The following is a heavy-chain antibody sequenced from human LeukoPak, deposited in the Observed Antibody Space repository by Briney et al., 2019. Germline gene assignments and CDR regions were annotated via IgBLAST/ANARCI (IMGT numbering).Heavy chain of an antibody. CDR3: VRWGRQWSNWFDP. Sequence: GGSLRLSCAASGFSFSTYSINWVRQAPGKGLEWVASISRNSNYIYYADSVKGRFTISRDNAKNSLYLQMNSLRTADTAVYYCVRWGRQWSNWFDPWGQGTLVTVSS. D-gene: IGHD6-19*01. V-gene: IGHV3-21*01. CDR2: ISRNSNYI. J-gene: IGHJ5*02. CDR1: GFSFSTYS.